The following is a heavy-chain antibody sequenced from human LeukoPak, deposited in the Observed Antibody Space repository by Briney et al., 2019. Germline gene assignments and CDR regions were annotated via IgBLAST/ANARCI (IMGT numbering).Heavy chain of an antibody. V-gene: IGHV5-10-1*01. CDR2: IDPSDSYT. CDR1: GYSFTSYW. CDR3: ARQKDATAGKRSWFDP. J-gene: IGHJ5*02. D-gene: IGHD6-13*01. Sequence: GESLKISCKGSGYSFTSYWISWVRQMPGKGLEWMGRIDPSDSYTNYSPSFQGHVTISADKSISTAYLQWSSLKASDTAMYYCARQKDATAGKRSWFDPWGQGTLVTVSS.